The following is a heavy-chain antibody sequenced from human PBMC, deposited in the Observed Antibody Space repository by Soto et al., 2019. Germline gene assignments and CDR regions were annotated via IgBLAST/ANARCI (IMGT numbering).Heavy chain of an antibody. J-gene: IGHJ4*02. CDR2: INAGNGNT. D-gene: IGHD2-21*02. CDR3: ARSIVVVTAADY. CDR1: GYTFTSYA. Sequence: ASVKVSCKASGYTFTSYAMHWVRPAPGQRLEWMGWINAGNGNTKYSQKFQGRVTITRDTSASTAYMELSSLRSEDTAVYYCARSIVVVTAADYWGQGTLVTVSS. V-gene: IGHV1-3*01.